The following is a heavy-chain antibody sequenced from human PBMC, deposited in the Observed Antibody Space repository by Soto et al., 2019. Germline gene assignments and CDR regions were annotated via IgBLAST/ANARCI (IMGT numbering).Heavy chain of an antibody. V-gene: IGHV4-59*08. J-gene: IGHJ6*03. CDR3: ARGPYYDLIWNYYYMDV. Sequence: QVQLQESGPGLVKPSETLSLSCSGSGGSISGHYWSWVRQTPGKGLEWIGYMYYSGSTNYNPSLKSRVTISVDTSKNHFSLRLTSVTAADTAVYYCARGPYYDLIWNYYYMDVWGKGTTVTVSS. CDR1: GGSISGHY. CDR2: MYYSGST. D-gene: IGHD3-16*01.